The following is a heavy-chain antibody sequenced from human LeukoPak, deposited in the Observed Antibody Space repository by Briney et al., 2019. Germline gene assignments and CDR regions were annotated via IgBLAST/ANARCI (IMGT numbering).Heavy chain of an antibody. V-gene: IGHV1-18*01. D-gene: IGHD6-19*01. CDR3: AKLNTGSSGWYLLDYYYGMDV. CDR1: GYTFTSYG. J-gene: IGHJ6*02. Sequence: ASVKVSCKASGYTFTSYGLSWVRQAPGQGLEWMGWISAYNANTNYAQKLQGRVTMTTDTSTSTAYMELRSLRSDDTAVYYCAKLNTGSSGWYLLDYYYGMDVWGQGTTVTVSS. CDR2: ISAYNANT.